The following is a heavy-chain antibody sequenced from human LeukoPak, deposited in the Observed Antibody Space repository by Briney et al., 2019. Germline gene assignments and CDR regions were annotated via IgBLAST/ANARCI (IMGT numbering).Heavy chain of an antibody. Sequence: PGGSLRLSCTASGFTFNGYSMNWVRQAPGKGLEWVSYISSSGSTIHYADSVKGRFTISRDNAKNSLYLQMNSLRAEDTAVYYCATKVAGTSHFSYWGQGTLVTVSS. J-gene: IGHJ4*02. CDR3: ATKVAGTSHFSY. CDR2: ISSSGSTI. CDR1: GFTFNGYS. D-gene: IGHD6-19*01. V-gene: IGHV3-48*04.